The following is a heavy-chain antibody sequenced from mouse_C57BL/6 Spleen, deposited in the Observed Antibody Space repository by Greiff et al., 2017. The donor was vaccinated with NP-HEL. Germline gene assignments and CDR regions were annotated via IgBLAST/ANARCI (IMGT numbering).Heavy chain of an antibody. V-gene: IGHV5-6*01. CDR3: ARKGTTVVAPDY. Sequence: EVQLVESGGDLVKPGGSLELSCAASGFTFSSYGMSWVRQTPDKRLEWVATISSGGSYTYYPDSVKGRFTISRDNAKNTLYLQMSSLKSEDTAMYYCARKGTTVVAPDYWGQGTTLTVSS. D-gene: IGHD1-1*01. CDR2: ISSGGSYT. J-gene: IGHJ2*01. CDR1: GFTFSSYG.